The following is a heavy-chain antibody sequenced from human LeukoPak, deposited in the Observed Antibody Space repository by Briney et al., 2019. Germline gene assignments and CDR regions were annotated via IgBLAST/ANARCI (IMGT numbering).Heavy chain of an antibody. CDR3: AKRGVVVRVILVGFHKEAYYFDS. CDR2: ISGSGGRT. Sequence: GGSLRLSCAVSGITLSNYGMSWVRQAPGKGLEWVAGISGSGGRTNYADSVKGRFTISRDNPKNTLFLQMNTLRAEDTAVYFCAKRGVVVRVILVGFHKEAYYFDSWGQGALVTVSS. J-gene: IGHJ4*02. V-gene: IGHV3-23*01. CDR1: GITLSNYG. D-gene: IGHD3-10*01.